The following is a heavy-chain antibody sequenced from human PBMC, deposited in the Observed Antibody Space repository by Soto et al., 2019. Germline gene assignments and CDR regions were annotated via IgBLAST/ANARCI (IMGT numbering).Heavy chain of an antibody. D-gene: IGHD4-17*01. CDR2: IYTSGST. Sequence: QVQLQESGPGLVKPSETLSLTCTVSGGSISSYYWSWIRQPAGKGLEWIGRIYTSGSTNYNPSLKRRVTMSVDTSKNQFSLKLSSVTAADTAVYYCAREMDYGDRGNWFDPWGQGTLVTVSS. CDR3: AREMDYGDRGNWFDP. V-gene: IGHV4-4*07. J-gene: IGHJ5*02. CDR1: GGSISSYY.